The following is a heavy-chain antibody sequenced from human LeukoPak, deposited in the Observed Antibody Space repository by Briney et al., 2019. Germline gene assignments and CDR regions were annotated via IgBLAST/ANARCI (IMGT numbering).Heavy chain of an antibody. D-gene: IGHD3-10*01. CDR3: ARDGEPLDYYGSGSYYSPFWY. CDR2: IYHSGST. CDR1: GGSISSYY. J-gene: IGHJ4*02. Sequence: SETLSLTCTVSGGSISSYYWSWIRQPPGKGLEWIGEIYHSGSTNYNPSLKSRVTISVDKSKNQFSLKPSSVTAADTAVYYCARDGEPLDYYGSGSYYSPFWYWGQGTLVTVSS. V-gene: IGHV4-59*12.